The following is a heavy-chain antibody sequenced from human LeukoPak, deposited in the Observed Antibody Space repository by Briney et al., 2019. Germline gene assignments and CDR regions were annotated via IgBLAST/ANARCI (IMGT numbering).Heavy chain of an antibody. CDR2: ISGSGGST. J-gene: IGHJ4*02. CDR1: GVTFSSYA. D-gene: IGHD4-17*01. CDR3: AKDYDDRFDYFDY. V-gene: IGHV3-23*01. Sequence: GGSVRLSCAASGVTFSSYAMSWGRQAPGKGLEWVSSISGSGGSTYYAYSVKGRFTISRDNSKNTLYLQMNSLRAEDTAVYYCAKDYDDRFDYFDYWGQGTLVTVSS.